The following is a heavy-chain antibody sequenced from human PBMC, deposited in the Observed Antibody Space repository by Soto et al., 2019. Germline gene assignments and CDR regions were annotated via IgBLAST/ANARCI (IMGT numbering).Heavy chain of an antibody. CDR1: GYTFTSYG. J-gene: IGHJ4*02. D-gene: IGHD2-15*01. CDR2: ISAYNGNT. Sequence: GASVKVSCKASGYTFTSYGISWVRQAPGQGLEWMGWISAYNGNTNYAQKLQGRVTMTTDTSTSTAYMELRSLRTDNTAVNYCTRTETLPYCSGGSCYYFNYWGQGTLVTVSS. V-gene: IGHV1-18*01. CDR3: TRTETLPYCSGGSCYYFNY.